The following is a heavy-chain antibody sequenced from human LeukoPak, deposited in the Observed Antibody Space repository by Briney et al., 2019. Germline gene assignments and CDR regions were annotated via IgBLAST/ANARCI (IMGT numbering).Heavy chain of an antibody. CDR3: ARDVGGRRNAFDI. D-gene: IGHD2-15*01. Sequence: GGSLRLSCAASGFXFSNYWMHWVRQAPGKGQVWVSRINGEGDDISTTYADSVKGRFTISRDNAKNTLNLQMNSLRADDTAVYYCARDVGGRRNAFDIWGHGTMVTVSP. CDR2: INGEGDDIST. J-gene: IGHJ3*02. V-gene: IGHV3-74*01. CDR1: GFXFSNYW.